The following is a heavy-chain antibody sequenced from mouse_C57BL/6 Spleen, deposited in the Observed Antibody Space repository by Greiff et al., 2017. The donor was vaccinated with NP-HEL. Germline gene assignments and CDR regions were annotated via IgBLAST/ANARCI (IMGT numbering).Heavy chain of an antibody. V-gene: IGHV1-15*01. CDR3: TRWGTAPFAY. Sequence: QVQLQQSGAELVRPGASVTLSCKAPGYTFTDYEMHWVKQTPVHGLEWIGAIDPETGGTAYNQKFKGKAILTADKSSSTAYMELRSLTSEDSAVYYCTRWGTAPFAYWGQGTLVTVSA. CDR1: GYTFTDYE. D-gene: IGHD4-1*01. CDR2: IDPETGGT. J-gene: IGHJ3*01.